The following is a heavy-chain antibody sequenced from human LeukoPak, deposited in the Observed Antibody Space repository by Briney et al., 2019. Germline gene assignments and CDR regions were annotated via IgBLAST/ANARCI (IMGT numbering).Heavy chain of an antibody. CDR1: GDSVSSKNGA. CDR2: TYSRSKWYN. J-gene: IGHJ4*02. D-gene: IGHD6-19*01. Sequence: LQTLSLTCVVSGDSVSSKNGAWNWIRQSPSRGLEWLGRTYSRSKWYNDYAESMEGRMTISQDTSKNQYSLHLNSVTPDDTAVYYCARDFGTTGWHTFDYWGQGTLVTVSA. V-gene: IGHV6-1*01. CDR3: ARDFGTTGWHTFDY.